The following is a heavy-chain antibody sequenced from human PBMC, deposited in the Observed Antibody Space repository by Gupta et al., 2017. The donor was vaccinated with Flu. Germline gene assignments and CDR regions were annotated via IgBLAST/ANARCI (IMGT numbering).Heavy chain of an antibody. V-gene: IGHV3-23*01. CDR2: ISGSGGST. D-gene: IGHD2-8*01. Sequence: EVQLLESGGGLVQPGGSLRLSCAASGFTFSSYAMSWVRQAPGKGLEWVSAISGSGGSTYYADSVKGRFTISRDNSKNTLYLQMNSLRAEDTAVYYCAKVGYCTNGVCYDFDYWGQGTLVTVSS. CDR1: GFTFSSYA. CDR3: AKVGYCTNGVCYDFDY. J-gene: IGHJ4*02.